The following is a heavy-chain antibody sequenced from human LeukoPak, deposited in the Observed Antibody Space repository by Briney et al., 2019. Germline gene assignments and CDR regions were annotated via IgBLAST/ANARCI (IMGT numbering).Heavy chain of an antibody. CDR2: IIPILGIA. J-gene: IGHJ6*02. D-gene: IGHD2-2*02. Sequence: SVKVSCKASGGTFSSYAISWVRQAPGQWLQWMRRIIPILGIANYAQKFQGRVTITADKSTSTAYMELSSLRSEDTAVYYCASGYCSSTSSYTVGMDVWGQGTTVTASS. CDR3: ASGYCSSTSSYTVGMDV. CDR1: GGTFSSYA. V-gene: IGHV1-69*04.